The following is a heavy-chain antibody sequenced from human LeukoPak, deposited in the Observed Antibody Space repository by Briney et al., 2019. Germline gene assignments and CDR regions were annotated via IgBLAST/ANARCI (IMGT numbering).Heavy chain of an antibody. CDR2: IYYSGST. CDR3: ARARGIVVVPAAMPGGIWFDP. V-gene: IGHV4-31*03. J-gene: IGHJ5*02. Sequence: SETLSLTCTVSGGSISSGGYYWSWIRQHPGKGLEWIGYIYYSGSTYYNPSLKSRVTISVDTSENQFSLKLSSVTAADTAVYYCARARGIVVVPAAMPGGIWFDPWGQGTLVTVSS. CDR1: GGSISSGGYY. D-gene: IGHD2-2*01.